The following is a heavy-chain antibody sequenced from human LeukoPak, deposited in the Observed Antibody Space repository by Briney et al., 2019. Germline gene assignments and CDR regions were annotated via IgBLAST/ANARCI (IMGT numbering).Heavy chain of an antibody. D-gene: IGHD5-12*01. Sequence: ASVKVSRKASGYTFTSYGISWVRQAPGQGLEWMGWISAYNGNTNYAQKLQGRVTMTTDTSTSTAYMELRSLRSDDTAVYYCARSSGYDWRDYFDYWGQGTLVTVSS. J-gene: IGHJ4*02. CDR2: ISAYNGNT. V-gene: IGHV1-18*04. CDR1: GYTFTSYG. CDR3: ARSSGYDWRDYFDY.